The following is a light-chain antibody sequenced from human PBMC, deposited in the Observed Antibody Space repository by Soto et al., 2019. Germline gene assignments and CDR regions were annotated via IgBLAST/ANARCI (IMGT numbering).Light chain of an antibody. Sequence: DIVLTQTPASLSLPPGERATLSCRASQSVSSSFLAWYQQKPAQAPRLLIYGTSKRATGIADRFTGSGSGPDLPITISRLEPEDFAVYYCQKYDSSLTFGLGTRVEIK. CDR3: QKYDSSLT. J-gene: IGKJ1*01. CDR2: GTS. CDR1: QSVSSSF. V-gene: IGKV3-20*01.